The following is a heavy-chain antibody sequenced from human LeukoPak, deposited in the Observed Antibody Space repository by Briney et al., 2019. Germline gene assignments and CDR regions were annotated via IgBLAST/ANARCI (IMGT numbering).Heavy chain of an antibody. CDR1: GYSISSGYY. J-gene: IGHJ6*03. V-gene: IGHV4-38-2*01. D-gene: IGHD2-15*01. CDR2: IHYSGIA. Sequence: SETLSLTCAVSGYSISSGYYWGWIRQPPGKGLEYIGNIHYSGIAYYSPSLKSRLTLSVDTSKNQFSLRLTSMTAADTAVYYCARQTICSGANCYYYMDVWGKGTTVAVSS. CDR3: ARQTICSGANCYYYMDV.